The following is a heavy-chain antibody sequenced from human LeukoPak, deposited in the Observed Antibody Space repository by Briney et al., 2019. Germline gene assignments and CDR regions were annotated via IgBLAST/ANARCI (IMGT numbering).Heavy chain of an antibody. V-gene: IGHV3-53*01. D-gene: IGHD6-6*01. CDR1: GFTVSSNY. J-gene: IGHJ6*03. Sequence: PGGSLRLSCAASGFTVSSNYMSWVRQAPGKWLECVSVIYTGGSTYYADFVKGRFTISRDNSKNTLYLQMNSLRAEDTAVYYCARVRPHPIIDVWGKGTTVTVSS. CDR3: ARVRPHPIIDV. CDR2: IYTGGST.